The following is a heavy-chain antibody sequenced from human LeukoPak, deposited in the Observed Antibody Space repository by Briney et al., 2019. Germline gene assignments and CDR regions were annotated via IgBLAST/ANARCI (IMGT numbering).Heavy chain of an antibody. CDR3: ARGGGDYDFWSGYLNWFDP. V-gene: IGHV4-59*01. D-gene: IGHD3-3*01. Sequence: PSETLSLTCTVSGGSISSYYWSWIRQPPGKGLEWIWYIYYSGSTNYNPSLKSRVTISVDTSKNQFSLNLCSVTAGDTAVYYCARGGGDYDFWSGYLNWFDPWGQGTLVTVSS. CDR1: GGSISSYY. CDR2: IYYSGST. J-gene: IGHJ5*02.